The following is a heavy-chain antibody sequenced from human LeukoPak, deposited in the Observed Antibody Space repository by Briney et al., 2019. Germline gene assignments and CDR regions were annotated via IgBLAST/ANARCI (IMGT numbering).Heavy chain of an antibody. J-gene: IGHJ4*02. Sequence: SETLSLTCSVSGGSVSSYYWNWVRQTPGKGLEWIGYTSHTDTTAYGPSLRSRVTMSLDTSKNQFSLKLSSVTAADTAVYYCARRRGGYSYGYANAFDYWGQGTLVTVSS. V-gene: IGHV4-59*02. CDR2: TSHTDTT. CDR3: ARRRGGYSYGYANAFDY. D-gene: IGHD5-18*01. CDR1: GGSVSSYY.